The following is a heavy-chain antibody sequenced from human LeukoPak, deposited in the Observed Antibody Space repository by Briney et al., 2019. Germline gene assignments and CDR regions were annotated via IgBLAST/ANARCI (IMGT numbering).Heavy chain of an antibody. Sequence: GGSLRLSCAASGFTFSDCYMSWIRQAPGKGLEWVSYISSSGSTIYYADSVKGRFTISRDNAKNSLYLQMNSLRAEDTALYYCAKDISDSSGWYYFDYWGQGTLVTVSS. V-gene: IGHV3-11*01. CDR3: AKDISDSSGWYYFDY. CDR2: ISSSGSTI. J-gene: IGHJ4*02. CDR1: GFTFSDCY. D-gene: IGHD6-19*01.